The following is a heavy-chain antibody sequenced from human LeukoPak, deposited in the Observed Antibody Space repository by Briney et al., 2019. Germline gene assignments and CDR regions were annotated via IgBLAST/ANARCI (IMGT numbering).Heavy chain of an antibody. D-gene: IGHD1-26*01. Sequence: SETLSLTCTVSGYSISSGYYWGWIRQPPGKGLEWIGSIYHSGSTYYNPSLKSRVTISVDTSKNQFSLKLSSVTAADTAVYYCAREAVGGDYFDYWGQGTLVTVSS. CDR3: AREAVGGDYFDY. V-gene: IGHV4-38-2*02. CDR2: IYHSGST. J-gene: IGHJ4*02. CDR1: GYSISSGYY.